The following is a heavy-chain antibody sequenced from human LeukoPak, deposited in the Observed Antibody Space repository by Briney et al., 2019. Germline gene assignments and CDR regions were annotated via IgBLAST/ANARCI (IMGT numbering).Heavy chain of an antibody. J-gene: IGHJ4*02. D-gene: IGHD4/OR15-4a*01. CDR1: GFTFSSYW. Sequence: GGSLRLSCAGSGFTFSSYWMTWVRQAPGKGLEWVASIREDGGDKNYVDCVKGRFTISRDNAKKLLYLQMNSLRAEDTAVYYCARGYVAPGLWGQGTLVTVSS. CDR2: IREDGGDK. V-gene: IGHV3-7*05. CDR3: ARGYVAPGL.